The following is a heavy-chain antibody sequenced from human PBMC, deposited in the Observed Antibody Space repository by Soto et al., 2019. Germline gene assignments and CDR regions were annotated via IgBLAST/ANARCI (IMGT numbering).Heavy chain of an antibody. Sequence: QVTLKESGPVLVKPTETLTLTCTVSGVSLNNARMGVSWIRQPPGKALEWLAHIFSNDEKSYSTSLKSRLTISNDTSKSQVVLTMTNMDPVDTATYYCARIWGYCSGGTWYGWDSYYAMDVWGQGTTVTVSS. CDR3: ARIWGYCSGGTWYGWDSYYAMDV. J-gene: IGHJ6*02. CDR1: GVSLNNARMG. CDR2: IFSNDEK. D-gene: IGHD2-15*01. V-gene: IGHV2-26*01.